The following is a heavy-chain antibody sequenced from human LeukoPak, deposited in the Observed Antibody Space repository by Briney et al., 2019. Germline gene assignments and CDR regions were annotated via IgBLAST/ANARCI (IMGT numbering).Heavy chain of an antibody. CDR1: GGSISNYY. V-gene: IGHV4-4*07. Sequence: SETLSLTCTVSGGSISNYYWSWIRQSTGKGLEWIGRIYSTGSTNYNPSLKSRVTISADTSKNQFSLKLNSMTTADTAVYYCTRGAGWLIDYWGQGILVTVSS. CDR3: TRGAGWLIDY. CDR2: IYSTGST. J-gene: IGHJ4*02. D-gene: IGHD3-16*01.